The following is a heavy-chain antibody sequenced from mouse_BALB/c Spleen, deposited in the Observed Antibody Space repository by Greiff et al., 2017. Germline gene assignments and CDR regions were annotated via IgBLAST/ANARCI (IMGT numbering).Heavy chain of an antibody. J-gene: IGHJ4*01. D-gene: IGHD2-14*01. CDR1: GFTFSSYA. V-gene: IGHV5-6-5*01. CDR3: ARRAYRYDAMDY. Sequence: EVQRVESGGGLVKPGGSLKLSCAASGFTFSSYAMSWVRQTPEKRLEWVASISSGGSTYYPDSVKGRFTISRDNARNILYLQMSSLRSEDTAMYYCARRAYRYDAMDYWGQGTSVTVSS. CDR2: ISSGGST.